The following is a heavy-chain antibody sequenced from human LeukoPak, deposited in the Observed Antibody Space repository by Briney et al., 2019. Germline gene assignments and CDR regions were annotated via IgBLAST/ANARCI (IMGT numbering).Heavy chain of an antibody. CDR1: GFTFSSYW. CDR3: AKDMGSGCLDY. J-gene: IGHJ4*02. CDR2: IKQDGSEK. V-gene: IGHV3-7*03. Sequence: GSLRLSCAASGFTFSSYWMSWVRQAPGKGLEWVANIKQDGSEKYYADSVKGRFTISRDNAKNSLYLQMNSLRAEDMALYYCAKDMGSGCLDYWGQGTLVTVSS. D-gene: IGHD6-19*01.